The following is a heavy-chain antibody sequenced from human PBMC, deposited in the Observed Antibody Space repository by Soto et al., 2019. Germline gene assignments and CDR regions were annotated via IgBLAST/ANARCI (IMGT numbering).Heavy chain of an antibody. V-gene: IGHV4-34*01. CDR2: INHSGST. D-gene: IGHD2-15*01. Sequence: QVQLQQWGAGLLKPSETLSLTCAVYCGSFSGYYWSWIRQPPGKGLEWIGEINHSGSTNYNPSLKSRVTISVDTSKNQFSLKLSSVTAADTAVYYCAREFSIVVVVAARRVWFDPWGQGTLVTVSS. CDR3: AREFSIVVVVAARRVWFDP. J-gene: IGHJ5*02. CDR1: CGSFSGYY.